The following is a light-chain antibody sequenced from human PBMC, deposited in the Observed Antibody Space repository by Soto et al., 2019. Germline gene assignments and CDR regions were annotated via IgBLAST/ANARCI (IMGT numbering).Light chain of an antibody. J-gene: IGLJ1*01. Sequence: QSVLTQPPSVSVAPGQRVTISCTGSSSNFGAGYDVHWYQQLPGTAPKLLIYGNSNRPSGVPDRFSGSKSGTSASLAITGLQAEDEADYYCQTYDSSLSGYVFGTGTKVTVL. V-gene: IGLV1-40*01. CDR1: SSNFGAGYD. CDR2: GNS. CDR3: QTYDSSLSGYV.